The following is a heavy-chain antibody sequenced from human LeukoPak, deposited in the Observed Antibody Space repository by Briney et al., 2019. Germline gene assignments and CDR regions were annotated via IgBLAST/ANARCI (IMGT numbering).Heavy chain of an antibody. CDR1: GFTFSSYA. D-gene: IGHD2-2*01. CDR3: AKDLEDIVVVPAAPANYMDV. CDR2: ISGSGGST. V-gene: IGHV3-23*01. J-gene: IGHJ6*03. Sequence: GGSLRLSCAASGFTFSSYAMSWVRQAPGKGLEWVSAISGSGGSTYYADSVKGRFTISRDNSKNTLYLQMNSLRAEDTAVYYCAKDLEDIVVVPAAPANYMDVWGKGTTVTVSS.